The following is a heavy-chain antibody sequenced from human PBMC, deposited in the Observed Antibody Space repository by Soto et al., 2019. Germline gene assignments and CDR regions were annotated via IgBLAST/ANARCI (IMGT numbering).Heavy chain of an antibody. CDR1: GFTFSYYY. Sequence: GGSLILSYAASGFTFSYYYMSWIRQAPGKGLEWVSAISSSGSSTYYADSVKGRFTISRDNSKNTLYLQMNSLRAEDTAVYYCAKEYVAYYDFWSGYPNWGQGTLVTVSS. CDR3: AKEYVAYYDFWSGYPN. D-gene: IGHD3-3*01. J-gene: IGHJ4*02. V-gene: IGHV3-23*01. CDR2: ISSSGSST.